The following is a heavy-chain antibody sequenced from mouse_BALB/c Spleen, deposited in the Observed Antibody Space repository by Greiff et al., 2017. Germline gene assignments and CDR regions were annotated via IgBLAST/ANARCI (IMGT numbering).Heavy chain of an antibody. D-gene: IGHD2-4*01. CDR2: ISNLAYSI. V-gene: IGHV5-15*02. Sequence: DVMLVESGGGLVQPGGSRKLSCAASGFTFSDYGMAWVRQAPGKGPEWVAFISNLAYSIYYADTVTGRFTISRENAKNTLYLEMSSLRSEDTAMYYCAREGGYYDYGRGAMDYWGQGTSVTVSS. CDR1: GFTFSDYG. J-gene: IGHJ4*01. CDR3: AREGGYYDYGRGAMDY.